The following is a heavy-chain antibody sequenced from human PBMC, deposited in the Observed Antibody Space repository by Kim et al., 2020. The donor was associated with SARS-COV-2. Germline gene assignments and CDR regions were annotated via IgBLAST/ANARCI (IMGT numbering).Heavy chain of an antibody. Sequence: NSNPSLRGRVPISVDTSKNQFSLKLSSVTAADTAVYYCASGYGSGSYLDYWGQGTLVTVSS. CDR3: ASGYGSGSYLDY. D-gene: IGHD3-10*01. J-gene: IGHJ4*02. V-gene: IGHV4-59*09.